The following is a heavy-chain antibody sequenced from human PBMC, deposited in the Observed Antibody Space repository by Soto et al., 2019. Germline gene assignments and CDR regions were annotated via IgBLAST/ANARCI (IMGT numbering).Heavy chain of an antibody. D-gene: IGHD3-9*01. V-gene: IGHV3-33*01. CDR3: ARGFDILTGLYY. J-gene: IGHJ4*02. CDR1: GFTFSSYG. Sequence: GGSLRLSCAASGFTFSSYGMHWVRQAPSKGLEWVAVIWYDGSNKYYADSVKGRFTISRDNSKNTLYLQMNSLRAEDTAVYYCARGFDILTGLYYWGQGTLVTVSS. CDR2: IWYDGSNK.